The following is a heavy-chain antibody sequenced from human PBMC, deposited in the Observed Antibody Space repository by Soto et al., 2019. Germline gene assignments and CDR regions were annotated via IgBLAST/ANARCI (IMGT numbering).Heavy chain of an antibody. CDR2: INPKSGGT. V-gene: IGHV1-2*04. D-gene: IGHD2-8*01. CDR3: ARGDSTDCSNGVCSFFYNHDMDV. J-gene: IGHJ6*02. CDR1: GYSFTAYH. Sequence: GASVKVSCKASGYSFTAYHIHWLRQAPAQGLEWLGRINPKSGGTSTAQKFQGWVTMTTDTSISTASMELTRLTSDDTAIYYCARGDSTDCSNGVCSFFYNHDMDVWGQGTTVTV.